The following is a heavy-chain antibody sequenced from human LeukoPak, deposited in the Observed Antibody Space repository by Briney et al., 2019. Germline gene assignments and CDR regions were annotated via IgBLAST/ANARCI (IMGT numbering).Heavy chain of an antibody. V-gene: IGHV1-2*02. CDR1: GYTFTGYY. CDR3: ATVYYDSSGYYY. J-gene: IGHJ4*02. CDR2: INPNSGGT. Sequence: ASVKVSCKASGYTFTGYYMHWVRQAPGQGLEWMGWINPNSGGTNYAQKFQGRVTMTRDTSISTAYMELSRLRSDDTAVYYCATVYYDSSGYYYWGQGTLVTVSS. D-gene: IGHD3-22*01.